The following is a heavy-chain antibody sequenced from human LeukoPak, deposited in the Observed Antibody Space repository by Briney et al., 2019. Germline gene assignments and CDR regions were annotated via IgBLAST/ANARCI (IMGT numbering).Heavy chain of an antibody. CDR2: IYYSGST. Sequence: GSLRLSCAASGFTVSSNYMSWVRQPPGKGLEWIGSIYYSGSTYYNPSLKSRVTISVDTSKNQFSLKLSSVTAADTAVYYCARHRHYGSGSYYRDAIDYWGQGTLVTVSS. V-gene: IGHV4-39*01. J-gene: IGHJ4*02. CDR3: ARHRHYGSGSYYRDAIDY. CDR1: GFTVSSNY. D-gene: IGHD3-10*01.